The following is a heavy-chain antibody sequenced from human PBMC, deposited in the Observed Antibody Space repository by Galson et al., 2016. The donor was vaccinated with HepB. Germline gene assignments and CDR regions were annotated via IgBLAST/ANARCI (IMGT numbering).Heavy chain of an antibody. D-gene: IGHD3/OR15-3a*01. J-gene: IGHJ6*03. V-gene: IGHV4-4*07. Sequence: SETLSLTCTVSGGAISRYSWAWIRQPAGKGLEWIGRISPTSSTNYNPSLQSRITMSIDTSKNQFTLNLRSVTAADTAVYYCARDRGSYPDFGGDYYMDVWGKGTTVTVS. CDR2: ISPTSST. CDR3: ARDRGSYPDFGGDYYMDV. CDR1: GGAISRYS.